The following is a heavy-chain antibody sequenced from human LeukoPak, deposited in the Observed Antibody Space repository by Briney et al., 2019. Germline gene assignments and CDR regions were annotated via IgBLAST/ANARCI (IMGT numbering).Heavy chain of an antibody. D-gene: IGHD3-10*01. CDR3: ALSYFYGSGSPYGLDV. CDR2: IYHSGST. Sequence: KASQTLSLTCTVSGGSISSGGYYWSWIRQPPGKGLEWIGYIYHSGSTYYNPSLKSRVTISVDTSKNLFSLKLSSVTAADTAVYYCALSYFYGSGSPYGLDVWGQGTTVTVSS. V-gene: IGHV4-30-2*01. CDR1: GGSISSGGYY. J-gene: IGHJ6*02.